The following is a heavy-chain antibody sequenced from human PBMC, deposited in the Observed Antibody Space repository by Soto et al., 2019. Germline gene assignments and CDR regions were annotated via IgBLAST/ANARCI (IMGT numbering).Heavy chain of an antibody. J-gene: IGHJ4*02. D-gene: IGHD3-10*01. CDR3: PTSDGSGDRAFDY. CDR1: GDTFSFYS. CDR2: VNPIVSMS. V-gene: IGHV1-69*04. Sequence: QVQLVQSGAEVKRPGSSGKVSCKASGDTFSFYSINWVRQAPGLGLEWMGRVNPIVSMSNYAKRFQGRVTMTADKSTSTAYMALGSLRSQDTAMYYCPTSDGSGDRAFDYWGQGALGSV.